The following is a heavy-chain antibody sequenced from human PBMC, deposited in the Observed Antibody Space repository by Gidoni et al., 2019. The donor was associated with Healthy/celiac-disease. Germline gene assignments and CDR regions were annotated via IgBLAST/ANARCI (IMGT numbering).Heavy chain of an antibody. D-gene: IGHD1-26*01. CDR1: GFTFSSYA. CDR2: ISYDGSNK. Sequence: QVQLVESGGGVVQPGRSLRLSCAASGFTFSSYAMHWVRQAPGKGLEWVAVISYDGSNKYYADSVKGRFTISRDNSKNTLYLQMNSLRAEDTAVYYCAREIMGATMAYWGQGTLVTVSS. CDR3: AREIMGATMAY. V-gene: IGHV3-30*04. J-gene: IGHJ4*02.